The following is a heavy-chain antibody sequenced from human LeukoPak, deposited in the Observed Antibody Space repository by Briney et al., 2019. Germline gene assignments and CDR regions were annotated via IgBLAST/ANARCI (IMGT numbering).Heavy chain of an antibody. Sequence: GGSLRLSCAASGFTVSSNYMSWVRQAPGKGLEWVSVIYSGGSTYYADSVKGRFTTSRDNSKHTLYLQMNSLRAEDTAVYYCAREDIVVVPAAMDYYYYYYMDVWGKGTTVTVSS. CDR2: IYSGGST. J-gene: IGHJ6*03. CDR1: GFTVSSNY. V-gene: IGHV3-66*02. CDR3: AREDIVVVPAAMDYYYYYYMDV. D-gene: IGHD2-2*01.